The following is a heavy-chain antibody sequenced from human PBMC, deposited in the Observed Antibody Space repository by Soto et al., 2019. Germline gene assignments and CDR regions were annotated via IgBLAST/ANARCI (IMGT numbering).Heavy chain of an antibody. Sequence: QVQLVESGGGVVQPGRSLRLSCAASGFTFSSYGMHWVRQAPGKGLEWVAVIWYDGSNKYYADSVKGRFTISRDNSKNTLYLQMNSLRAEDTAVYYCARDPRYYDSSGYYHPSFDYWGQGTLVTVSS. D-gene: IGHD3-22*01. CDR1: GFTFSSYG. CDR3: ARDPRYYDSSGYYHPSFDY. CDR2: IWYDGSNK. V-gene: IGHV3-33*01. J-gene: IGHJ4*02.